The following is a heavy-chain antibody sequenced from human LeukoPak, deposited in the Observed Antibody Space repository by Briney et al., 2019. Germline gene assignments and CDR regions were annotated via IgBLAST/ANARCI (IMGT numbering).Heavy chain of an antibody. CDR3: AREVGYYDFWSGSYFDY. Sequence: SQTLSLTCTVPGGSISSGSYYSSWIRQPAGKGLEWIGRIYTSGSTNYNPSLKRRVTISVDTSKNQFSLKLSSVTAADTAVYYCAREVGYYDFWSGSYFDYWGQGTLVTVSS. CDR2: IYTSGST. J-gene: IGHJ4*02. V-gene: IGHV4-61*02. CDR1: GGSISSGSYY. D-gene: IGHD3-3*01.